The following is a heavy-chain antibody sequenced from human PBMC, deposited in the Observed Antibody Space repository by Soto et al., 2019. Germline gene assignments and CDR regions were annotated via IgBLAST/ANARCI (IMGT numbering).Heavy chain of an antibody. CDR1: EFTFSSYW. CDR3: ARGGTYFDY. Sequence: EVQLVESGGGFVQPGGSVRLSCAASEFTFSSYWMNWVRQAPGKGLEWVANIKQDGSEKYYVDSVKGRFTISRDNAKNSLYLQMNSLRAEDTAVYYCARGGTYFDYWGQGALVTVSS. J-gene: IGHJ4*02. CDR2: IKQDGSEK. V-gene: IGHV3-7*04.